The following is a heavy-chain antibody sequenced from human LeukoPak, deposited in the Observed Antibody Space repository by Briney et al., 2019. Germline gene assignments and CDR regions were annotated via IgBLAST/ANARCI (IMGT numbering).Heavy chain of an antibody. CDR3: ASLIVVVPAAKIYGMDV. D-gene: IGHD2-2*01. J-gene: IGHJ6*02. Sequence: SETLSLTCAVYGGSFSGYYWSWIRQPPGKGLEWIGEINHSGSTNYNPSLKSRVTISVDTSKNQFCLKLSSVTAADTAVYYCASLIVVVPAAKIYGMDVWGQGTTVTVSS. CDR2: INHSGST. V-gene: IGHV4-34*01. CDR1: GGSFSGYY.